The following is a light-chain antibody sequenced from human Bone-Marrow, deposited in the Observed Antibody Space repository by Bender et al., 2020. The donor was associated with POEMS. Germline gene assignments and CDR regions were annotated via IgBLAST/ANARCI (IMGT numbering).Light chain of an antibody. J-gene: IGLJ2*01. CDR1: SSNIGAHA. Sequence: QSVLTQPPSASGTPGQRVTISCSGGSSNIGAHAVNWYQHLPGTAPKLLIYGNTNRPSGVPDRFSGSKSGTSASLAITGLQAEDEADYYCQSYDSGLYVVFGGGTKLTVL. V-gene: IGLV1-40*01. CDR3: QSYDSGLYVV. CDR2: GNT.